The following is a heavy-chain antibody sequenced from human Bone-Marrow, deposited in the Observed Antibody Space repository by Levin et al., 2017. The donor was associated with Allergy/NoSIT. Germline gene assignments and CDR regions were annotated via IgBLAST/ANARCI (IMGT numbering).Heavy chain of an antibody. CDR2: IKQDGREK. Sequence: GGSLRLSCAASGFSFSSSWMAWVRRAPGRGLEWVANIKQDGREKYYLDFVKGRFTISRDNAKNSVDLYMNDLRPGDTAVYYCARHLDTSSWYNWHFDLWGRGTLVTVSS. D-gene: IGHD6-13*01. CDR3: ARHLDTSSWYNWHFDL. J-gene: IGHJ2*01. V-gene: IGHV3-7*04. CDR1: GFSFSSSW.